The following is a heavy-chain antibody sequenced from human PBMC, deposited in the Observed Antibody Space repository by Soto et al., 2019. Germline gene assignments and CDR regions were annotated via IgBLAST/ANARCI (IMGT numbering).Heavy chain of an antibody. J-gene: IGHJ4*02. Sequence: PGESLKISCKGSGYSFTSYWISWVRQMPGKGLERMGRIDPSDSQTYYSPSFRGHVTISVTKSITTVFLQWSSLRASDTAMYYCARQIYDSDTGPNFQYYFDSWGQGTPVTVSS. V-gene: IGHV5-10-1*01. D-gene: IGHD3-22*01. CDR3: ARQIYDSDTGPNFQYYFDS. CDR1: GYSFTSYW. CDR2: IDPSDSQT.